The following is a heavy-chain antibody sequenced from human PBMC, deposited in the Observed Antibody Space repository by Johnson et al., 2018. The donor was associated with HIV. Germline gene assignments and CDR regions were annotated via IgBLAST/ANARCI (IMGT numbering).Heavy chain of an antibody. V-gene: IGHV3-11*04. CDR1: GFTFSDYY. Sequence: QVQLVESGGGLVQPGGSLRLSCEGSGFTFSDYYMSWIRQAPGKGLEWVSYIRSSSSTIYYADSVKGRFTISRDNAKNSLYLQMNSLRDEDTAVYNCAKAFSSSWSDAFDIWGQGTMVTVSS. J-gene: IGHJ3*02. CDR2: IRSSSSTI. CDR3: AKAFSSSWSDAFDI. D-gene: IGHD6-13*01.